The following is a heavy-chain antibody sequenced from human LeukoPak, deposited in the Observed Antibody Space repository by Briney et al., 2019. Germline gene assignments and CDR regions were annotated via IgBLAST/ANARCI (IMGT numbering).Heavy chain of an antibody. V-gene: IGHV4-39*07. CDR2: IFYSGST. CDR3: ARDRELTRYYYDFMDV. J-gene: IGHJ6*03. CDR1: GGSISTSSYY. D-gene: IGHD4-11*01. Sequence: KSSETLSLTCTVSGGSISTSSYYWGWVRQPPGKGLEWIGNIFYSGSTYYSPSLKSRVTISLDTSRNQFSLKLSSVTAADTAVYYCARDRELTRYYYDFMDVWGKGTTVTVSS.